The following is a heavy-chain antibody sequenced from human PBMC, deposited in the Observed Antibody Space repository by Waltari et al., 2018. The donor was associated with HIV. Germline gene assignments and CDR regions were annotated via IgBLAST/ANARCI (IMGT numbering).Heavy chain of an antibody. V-gene: IGHV3-74*01. Sequence: EVDLLESGGDVVQPGGSLRLSCATSGFTFSNYWMHWVRQVPGKGLVWVSRINTDGSSANYADSVKGRFTISRDNAKNTLYLQMTSLTAEDTALYYCVRGLITMNDYWGQGTLVTVSS. CDR2: INTDGSSA. D-gene: IGHD3-16*01. J-gene: IGHJ4*02. CDR1: GFTFSNYW. CDR3: VRGLITMNDY.